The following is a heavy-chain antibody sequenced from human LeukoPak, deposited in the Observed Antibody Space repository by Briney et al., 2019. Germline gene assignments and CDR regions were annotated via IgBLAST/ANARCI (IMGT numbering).Heavy chain of an antibody. V-gene: IGHV1-69*13. Sequence: RASVKVSCKASGYTFTSYGISWVRQAPGQGLEWMGGIIPIFGTANYAQKFQGRVTITADESTSTAYMELSSLRSEDTAVYYCARVGGVATANFDYWGQGTLVTVSS. CDR1: GYTFTSYG. CDR3: ARVGGVATANFDY. J-gene: IGHJ4*02. CDR2: IIPIFGTA. D-gene: IGHD5-12*01.